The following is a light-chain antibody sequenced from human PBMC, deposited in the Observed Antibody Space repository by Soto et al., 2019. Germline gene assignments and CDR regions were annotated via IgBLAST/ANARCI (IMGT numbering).Light chain of an antibody. CDR2: AAS. Sequence: DIQMTQSPSSLSASVGDRVTITCQASQDIINYLNWYQQKPGKTPKLLIYAASSLQSGVPSRFSGSGSGTDFTLTISSLQPEDFATYYCQQSYSTPVTFGQGTKV. J-gene: IGKJ1*01. V-gene: IGKV1-39*01. CDR3: QQSYSTPVT. CDR1: QDIINY.